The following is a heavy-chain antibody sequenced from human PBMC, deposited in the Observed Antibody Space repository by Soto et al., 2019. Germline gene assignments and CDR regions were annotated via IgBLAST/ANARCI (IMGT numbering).Heavy chain of an antibody. V-gene: IGHV3-30*18. Sequence: GGSLRLSCASSGLPFSSYGMHWVRQETGKGLEWVAVISYDGSNKYYADSVKGRFTISRDNSKNTLYLQMNSLRAEDTAVYYCAKDLQASGYDWGYYFDYWGQGTLVTVSS. CDR1: GLPFSSYG. D-gene: IGHD5-12*01. CDR3: AKDLQASGYDWGYYFDY. CDR2: ISYDGSNK. J-gene: IGHJ4*02.